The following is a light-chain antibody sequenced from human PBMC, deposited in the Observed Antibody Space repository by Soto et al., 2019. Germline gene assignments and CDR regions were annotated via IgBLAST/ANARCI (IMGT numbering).Light chain of an antibody. CDR3: QQSYSSPPT. V-gene: IGKV1-39*01. CDR1: QSISNH. J-gene: IGKJ1*01. Sequence: DIQMTQSPSSLSASVEDRVIITCRASQSISNHLNWYQQTQGKPPKLLIFAASSLQSGVPSRFSGSRSGPDFTLTISSLQPEDFETYYCQQSYSSPPTFGQGTKVDIK. CDR2: AAS.